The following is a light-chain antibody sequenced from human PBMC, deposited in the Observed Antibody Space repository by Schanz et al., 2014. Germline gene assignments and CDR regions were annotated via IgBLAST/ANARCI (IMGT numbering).Light chain of an antibody. CDR1: NNDVGGYSY. CDR2: DVS. V-gene: IGLV2-14*01. CDR3: CSYAVVTSVI. J-gene: IGLJ2*01. Sequence: QSVLTQPASVSGSPGQSITISCTGTNNDVGGYSYVSWYQQHPGKAPKLMIYDVSNRPSGVSDRFSGSKSGNTASLTISGLQAEDEADYYCCSYAVVTSVIFGGGIKLTVL.